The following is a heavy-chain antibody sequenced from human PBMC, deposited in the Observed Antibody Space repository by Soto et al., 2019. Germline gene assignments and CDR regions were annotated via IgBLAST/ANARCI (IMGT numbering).Heavy chain of an antibody. CDR3: ASAPLPIYGDYEDHDAFAI. CDR2: INPSGGST. J-gene: IGHJ3*02. CDR1: GYTFTSYY. Sequence: ASVKVSWKASGYTFTSYYMHWVRQAPGQGLEWMGIINPSGGSTSYAQKFQGRVTMTRDTSTSTVYMELSSLRSEDTAVYYCASAPLPIYGDYEDHDAFAIWGQGTMVTVSS. V-gene: IGHV1-46*03. D-gene: IGHD4-17*01.